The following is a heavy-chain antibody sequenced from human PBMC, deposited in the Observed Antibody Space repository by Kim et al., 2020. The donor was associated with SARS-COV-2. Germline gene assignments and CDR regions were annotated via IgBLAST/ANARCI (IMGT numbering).Heavy chain of an antibody. D-gene: IGHD3-10*01. CDR1: GYTFTSYA. V-gene: IGHV1-3*01. Sequence: ASVKVSCKASGYTFTSYAMHWVRQAPGQRLEWMGWINAGNGNTKYSHKFQGRVTITRDTSASTAYMELSSLRSEDTAVYYCARDGVKAANDYWGQGTLVTVSS. J-gene: IGHJ4*02. CDR2: INAGNGNT. CDR3: ARDGVKAANDY.